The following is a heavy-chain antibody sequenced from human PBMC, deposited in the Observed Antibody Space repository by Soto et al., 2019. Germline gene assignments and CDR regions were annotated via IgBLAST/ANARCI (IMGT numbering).Heavy chain of an antibody. D-gene: IGHD1-26*01. CDR1: GYSISSGYY. V-gene: IGHV4-61*01. J-gene: IGHJ4*02. Sequence: SETLSLTCAVSGYSISSGYYWGWIRQPPGKGLEWIGYISYSGSTNYNPSLKSLVTISVDTSKNQFSLKLFSVTAADTAVYYCARVLSGSSLFDYWGQGTLVTVSS. CDR2: ISYSGST. CDR3: ARVLSGSSLFDY.